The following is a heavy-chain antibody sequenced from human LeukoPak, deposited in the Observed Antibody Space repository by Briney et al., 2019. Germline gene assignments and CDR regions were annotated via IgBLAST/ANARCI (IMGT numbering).Heavy chain of an antibody. D-gene: IGHD6-19*01. V-gene: IGHV4-39*07. CDR1: GGSISSSSYY. Sequence: SETLSLTCTVSGGSISSSSYYWGWIRQPPGKGLEWIGSIFYTGSTNYNPSLKSRATLSLDTSKNQFSLRLTSVTAADTAVYYCARKLSSGWYGFDYWGQGILATVAS. CDR2: IFYTGST. J-gene: IGHJ4*02. CDR3: ARKLSSGWYGFDY.